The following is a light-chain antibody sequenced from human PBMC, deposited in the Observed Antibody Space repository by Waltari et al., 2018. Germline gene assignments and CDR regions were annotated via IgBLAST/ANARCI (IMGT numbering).Light chain of an antibody. CDR1: SSNTGAGYD. J-gene: IGLJ2*01. CDR2: GNS. Sequence: QSVLTQPPSVSGAPGQRVTISCTGSSSNTGAGYDVHWYQQLPGKAPKLLIYGNSNRPSGVPDRFSGSKSGTSASLAITGLQAEDEADYYCQSYDSSLSVVFGGGTKLTVL. CDR3: QSYDSSLSVV. V-gene: IGLV1-40*01.